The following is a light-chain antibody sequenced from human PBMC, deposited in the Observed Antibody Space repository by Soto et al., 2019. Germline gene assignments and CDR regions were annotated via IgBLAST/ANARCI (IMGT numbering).Light chain of an antibody. CDR3: SSYTGTSALIL. Sequence: QSAVTQPASVSGSPGQSITTSCTGTSSDVGGYDYVSWYQQYPGKAPRLIIYEVSNRPSGVSNRFSGSKSGNTASLTISGLRAEDEGDYFCSSYTGTSALILFGGGTKLTVL. CDR2: EVS. V-gene: IGLV2-14*01. CDR1: SSDVGGYDY. J-gene: IGLJ2*01.